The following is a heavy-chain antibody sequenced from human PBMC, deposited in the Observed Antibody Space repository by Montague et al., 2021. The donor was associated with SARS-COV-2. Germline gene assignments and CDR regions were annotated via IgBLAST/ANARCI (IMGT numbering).Heavy chain of an antibody. CDR1: GFTFSSYA. Sequence: SRRLSCAASGFTFSSYAMHWVRQAPGKGLEWVAVISYDGSNKYYADSVKGRFTISRDNSKNTLYLQMNSLRAEDTAVYYCARDILDYGMDVWGQGTTVTVSS. CDR3: ARDILDYGMDV. J-gene: IGHJ6*02. V-gene: IGHV3-30-3*01. D-gene: IGHD3-9*01. CDR2: ISYDGSNK.